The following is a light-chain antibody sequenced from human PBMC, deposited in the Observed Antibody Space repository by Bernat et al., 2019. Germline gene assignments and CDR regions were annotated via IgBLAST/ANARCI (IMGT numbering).Light chain of an antibody. V-gene: IGLV2-14*03. J-gene: IGLJ1*01. CDR1: SSDIGSYNY. CDR3: SSYTRSATYV. CDR2: AVA. Sequence: QSALTQPASVSGSPGQSLTISCIGTSSDIGSYNYVSWYQQHPGKAPNLLIYAVANRPSGVSNRFSASKSGNTASLTISGLQAEDESDYYCSSYTRSATYVCGTGTKVTVL.